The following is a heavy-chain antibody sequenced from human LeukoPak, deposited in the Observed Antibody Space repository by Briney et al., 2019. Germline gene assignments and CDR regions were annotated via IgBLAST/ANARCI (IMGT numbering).Heavy chain of an antibody. CDR3: ARDHRGIIVAAPQSWRFDP. J-gene: IGHJ5*02. Sequence: ASVKVSCKSSGYTSSDYGISWMRQAPGQGLEWMGWISTNNGNTNYAQQFQGRVTMTTDTSTSTAYMELRSLKSDDTAVYYCARDHRGIIVAAPQSWRFDPWGQGTLVTVSS. CDR2: ISTNNGNT. CDR1: GYTSSDYG. D-gene: IGHD6-13*01. V-gene: IGHV1-18*01.